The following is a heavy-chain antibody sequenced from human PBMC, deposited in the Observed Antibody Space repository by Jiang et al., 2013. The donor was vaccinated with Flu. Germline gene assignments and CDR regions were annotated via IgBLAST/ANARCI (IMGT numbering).Heavy chain of an antibody. CDR1: GGSMSGNY. D-gene: IGHD6-19*01. Sequence: SETLSLSCTVSGGSMSGNYWSWFRQPPGQGLEWIGYVYYSGNTDYNPSLKSRVTISINTSKNQFSLKMNSVTAADTAVYYCGRGGWSVDYWGQGTLVTVSS. J-gene: IGHJ4*02. CDR3: GRGGWSVDY. V-gene: IGHV4-59*01. CDR2: VYYSGNT.